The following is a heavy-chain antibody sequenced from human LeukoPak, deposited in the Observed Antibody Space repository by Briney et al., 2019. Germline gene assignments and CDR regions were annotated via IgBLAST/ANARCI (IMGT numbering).Heavy chain of an antibody. D-gene: IGHD3-10*01. CDR1: GGSISSSSYY. CDR3: ARAEKTNNYYGSVHTGY. J-gene: IGHJ4*02. V-gene: IGHV4-39*07. CDR2: IYYSGTT. Sequence: PSETLSLTCTVSGGSISSSSYYWGWIRQPPGKGLEWIGSIYYSGTTYYNPSLKSRVTISVDTSKNQFSLKLSSVTAADTAVYYCARAEKTNNYYGSVHTGYWGQGTLVTVSS.